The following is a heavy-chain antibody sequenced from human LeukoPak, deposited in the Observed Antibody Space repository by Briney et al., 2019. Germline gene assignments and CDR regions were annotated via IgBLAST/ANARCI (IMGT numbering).Heavy chain of an antibody. D-gene: IGHD3-10*01. CDR3: VAGGSYGSGIFDY. CDR2: INHSGST. CDR1: GGSFSGYY. V-gene: IGHV4-34*01. Sequence: PSGTLSLTWAVYGGSFSGYYWSWIRQPPVKGLEWIGEINHSGSTNYNPSLKSRVTISVDTSKNQFSLKLSSVTAADTAVYYCVAGGSYGSGIFDYWGQGTLVTVSS. J-gene: IGHJ4*02.